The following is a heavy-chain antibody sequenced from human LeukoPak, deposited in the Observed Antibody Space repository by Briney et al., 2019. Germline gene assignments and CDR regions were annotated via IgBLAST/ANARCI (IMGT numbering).Heavy chain of an antibody. CDR1: GYSISSSSYY. D-gene: IGHD3-16*02. Sequence: SETLSLTCTVSGYSISSSSYYWGWIRQPPGKGLEWIGSIYYSGSTYYNPSLKSRVTISVDTSKNQFSLKLSSVTAVDTAVYYCARLTFYDYVWGSYRPSDDYWGQGTLVTVSS. V-gene: IGHV4-39*01. J-gene: IGHJ4*02. CDR3: ARLTFYDYVWGSYRPSDDY. CDR2: IYYSGST.